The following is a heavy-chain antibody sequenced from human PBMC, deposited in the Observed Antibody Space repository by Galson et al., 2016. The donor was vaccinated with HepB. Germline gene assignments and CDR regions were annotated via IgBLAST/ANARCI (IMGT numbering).Heavy chain of an antibody. CDR3: ARRSSDAFDI. V-gene: IGHV5-51*01. D-gene: IGHD3-10*01. J-gene: IGHJ3*02. CDR2: IYPGDSDT. CDR1: GYSFTSYW. Sequence: SGAEVKKPGESLKISCKASGYSFTSYWIGWVRQMPGKGLEWMGTIYPGDSDTRYSPSSQGQVTISADKSISAAYLQWNSLKASDTAIYYCARRSSDAFDIWGQGTMVTVSS.